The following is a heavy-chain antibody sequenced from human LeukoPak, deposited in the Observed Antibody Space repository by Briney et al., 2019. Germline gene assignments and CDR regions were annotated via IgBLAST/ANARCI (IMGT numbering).Heavy chain of an antibody. V-gene: IGHV1-8*01. CDR1: GYTFTSYD. CDR3: ARVGNSGYDWSGN. J-gene: IGHJ4*02. Sequence: ASVKVSCKASGYTFTSYDINWVRQATGQGLAWVGWMNPNSGNTGYAQKFQGRVTMTRNTSISTAYMELSSLRSEDTAVYYCARVGNSGYDWSGNWGQGTLVTVSS. D-gene: IGHD5-12*01. CDR2: MNPNSGNT.